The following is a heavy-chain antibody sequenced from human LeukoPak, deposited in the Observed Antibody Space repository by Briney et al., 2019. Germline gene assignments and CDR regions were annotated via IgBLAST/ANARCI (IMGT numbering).Heavy chain of an antibody. V-gene: IGHV3-48*03. Sequence: GGSLTLYWPVAGSPFNRYEFQWVHQAQPKGLEWVSYISSSGSTIYYADSVKGRFTISRDNAKNSLYLQMNSLRAEDTAVYYCARGSSSSRWGQGTLVTVSS. CDR1: GSPFNRYE. D-gene: IGHD6-6*01. CDR2: ISSSGSTI. J-gene: IGHJ4*02. CDR3: ARGSSSSR.